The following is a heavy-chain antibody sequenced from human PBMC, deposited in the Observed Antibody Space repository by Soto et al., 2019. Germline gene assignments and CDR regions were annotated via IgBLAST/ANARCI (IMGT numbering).Heavy chain of an antibody. J-gene: IGHJ4*01. V-gene: IGHV4-39*01. CDR2: IYYSGST. CDR3: ARRYGYYFDY. CDR1: GGSISSSSYY. Sequence: SETLSLTCTVSGGSISSSSYYWGWIRQPPGKGLEWIGSIYYSGSTYYNPSLKSRVTISVDTSKNQFSLKLSSVAAADTAVYYCARRYGYYFDYWGQGTLVTVSS. D-gene: IGHD4-17*01.